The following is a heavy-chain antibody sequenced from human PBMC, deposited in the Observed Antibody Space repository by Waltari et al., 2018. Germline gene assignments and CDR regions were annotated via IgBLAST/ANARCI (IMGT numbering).Heavy chain of an antibody. V-gene: IGHV4-34*01. J-gene: IGHJ4*02. D-gene: IGHD6-19*01. CDR2: INHSGST. Sequence: QVQLQQWGAGLLKPSETLSLTCAVYGGSFSGYYWSWIRQPPGKGLEWIGEINHSGSTNYNPSLKSRVSISRDTSKNQFSLKLNSVTAADTAVYYCARNSSGWSFDSWGQGTLVTVSS. CDR3: ARNSSGWSFDS. CDR1: GGSFSGYY.